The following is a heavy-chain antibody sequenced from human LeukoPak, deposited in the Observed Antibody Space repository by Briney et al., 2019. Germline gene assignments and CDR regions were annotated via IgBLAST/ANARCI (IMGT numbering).Heavy chain of an antibody. Sequence: SETLSLTCTVSGGSISSSSYYWGWIRQHPGKGLEWIGYIYYSGSTYYNPSLKSRVTISVDTSKNQFSLKLSSVTAADTAVYYCARGSVITMVRGVPRGAFDIWGQGTMVTVSS. CDR2: IYYSGST. CDR3: ARGSVITMVRGVPRGAFDI. J-gene: IGHJ3*02. CDR1: GGSISSSSYY. V-gene: IGHV4-31*03. D-gene: IGHD3-10*01.